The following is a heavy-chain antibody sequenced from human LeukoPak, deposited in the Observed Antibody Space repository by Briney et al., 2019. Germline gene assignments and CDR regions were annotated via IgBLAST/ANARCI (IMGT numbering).Heavy chain of an antibody. D-gene: IGHD3-10*01. CDR3: ARDYPEYSGFRAFDI. CDR1: GGSISSGGYY. V-gene: IGHV4-31*03. J-gene: IGHJ3*02. Sequence: TLSVTCTVSGGSISSGGYYWSWIRQHPGKGLEWIGYIYYSGSTYYNPSLKSRVTISVDTSKNQFSLKLSSVTAADTAVYYCARDYPEYSGFRAFDIWGQGTMVTVSS. CDR2: IYYSGST.